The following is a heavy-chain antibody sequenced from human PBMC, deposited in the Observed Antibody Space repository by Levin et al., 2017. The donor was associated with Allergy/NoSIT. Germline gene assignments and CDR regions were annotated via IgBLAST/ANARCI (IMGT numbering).Heavy chain of an antibody. CDR2: FSAGDTT. CDR1: GFTFSSYA. V-gene: IGHV3-23*01. J-gene: IGHJ4*02. CDR3: AKDRDYGGSSGVFDY. D-gene: IGHD4-23*01. Sequence: SCAASGFTFSSYAMAWVRQAPGKGLEWVSGFSAGDTTYYADSVKGRFTVSRDNSKHTLFLQMNSLRAEDTAVYYCAKDRDYGGSSGVFDYWGQGTLVTVSP.